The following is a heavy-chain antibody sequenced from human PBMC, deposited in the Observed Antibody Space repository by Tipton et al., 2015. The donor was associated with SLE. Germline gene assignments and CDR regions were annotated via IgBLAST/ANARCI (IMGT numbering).Heavy chain of an antibody. CDR1: GGPSISSSFP. V-gene: IGHV4-39*01. CDR3: ARLGPYDFRSRNYVFDY. Sequence: TLSLTCTVSGGPSISSSFPWGWVRQPPRKGLEWFGNIFSRGGAYYSPSLKSRVTISVDTSNNQFSLKLISLTAADTAVYFCARLGPYDFRSRNYVFDYWSQ. J-gene: IGHJ4*02. D-gene: IGHD3-3*01. CDR2: IFSRGGA.